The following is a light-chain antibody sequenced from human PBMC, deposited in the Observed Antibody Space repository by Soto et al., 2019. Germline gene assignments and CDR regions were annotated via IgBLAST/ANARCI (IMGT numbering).Light chain of an antibody. CDR3: QQYGSSPT. Sequence: EIVLTQSPGTLSLSPGERATLSCRASHSVSSSYLAWYQQKPGQAPRLLIYGASSRATGIPDRFSGSGSGTDFTLTISRLEPEDFALYYCQQYGSSPTFGPGTKVDIK. CDR1: HSVSSSY. J-gene: IGKJ3*01. V-gene: IGKV3-20*01. CDR2: GAS.